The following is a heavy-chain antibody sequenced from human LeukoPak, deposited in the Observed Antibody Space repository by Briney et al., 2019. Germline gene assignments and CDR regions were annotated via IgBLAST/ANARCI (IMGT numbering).Heavy chain of an antibody. CDR3: ARVGYCSGGSSYSEDFSY. CDR2: ISVYNGNT. J-gene: IGHJ4*02. Sequence: ASVKVSCKAFGYTFTNYGISWVRQAPGQGLEWMGWISVYNGNTNYAQKLQGRVTMTTDTSTSTAYMELRSLRSDDTAVYYCARVGYCSGGSSYSEDFSYWGQGTLVSVSS. V-gene: IGHV1-18*01. CDR1: GYTFTNYG. D-gene: IGHD2-15*01.